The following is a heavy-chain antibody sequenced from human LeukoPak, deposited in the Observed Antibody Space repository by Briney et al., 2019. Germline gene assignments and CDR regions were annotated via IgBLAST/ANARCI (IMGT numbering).Heavy chain of an antibody. V-gene: IGHV1-69*01. J-gene: IGHJ4*02. CDR2: IIPMFGAT. CDR1: GGTFRSFT. CDR3: ASGPGGSAAPFGFDY. D-gene: IGHD1-26*01. Sequence: GASVKVSCKASGGTFRSFTINWGREAPGQGLEWMGGIIPMFGATNYAQKFQGRVTITADESTSTAYMELSSLRSEDTAVYFCASGPGGSAAPFGFDYWGQGTLVTVSS.